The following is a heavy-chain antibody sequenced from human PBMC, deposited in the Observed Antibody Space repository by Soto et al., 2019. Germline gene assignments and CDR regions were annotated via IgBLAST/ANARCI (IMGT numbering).Heavy chain of an antibody. D-gene: IGHD1-26*01. CDR1: GGSISDSVW. CDR3: ATTREAIIHLYSFDF. Sequence: QVQLQESGPRLVKPSGTLSLTCDVSGGSISDSVWWNWVRQAPGKGLEWIGEIYHSGKTYYNPSLKSRVTISIDKSKNQVSLTLDFVTAADTAIYYCATTREAIIHLYSFDFWGQGTLVTVSS. CDR2: IYHSGKT. V-gene: IGHV4-4*02. J-gene: IGHJ4*02.